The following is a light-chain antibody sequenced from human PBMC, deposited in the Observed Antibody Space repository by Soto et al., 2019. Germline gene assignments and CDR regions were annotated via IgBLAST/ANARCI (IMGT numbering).Light chain of an antibody. CDR1: QSVSNNF. Sequence: EIVLTQSPGTLSLSPGEGATLSCRASQSVSNNFVAWYQKRPGKAPRLLVYGSSSRASGIPDRFSGSGSGTDFTLTISRLEPEDFAVSYCQQYCCSLLSFGGGTKVEIK. J-gene: IGKJ4*01. CDR3: QQYCCSLLS. V-gene: IGKV3-20*01. CDR2: GSS.